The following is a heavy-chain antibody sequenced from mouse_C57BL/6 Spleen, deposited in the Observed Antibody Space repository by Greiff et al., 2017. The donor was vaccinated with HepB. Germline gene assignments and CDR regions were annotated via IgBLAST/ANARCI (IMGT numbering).Heavy chain of an antibody. CDR2: IYPSDSET. J-gene: IGHJ4*01. CDR3: ARGDYSYAMDY. Sequence: QVQLQQPGAELVRPGSSVKLSCKASGYTFTSYWMDWVKQRPGQGLEWIGNIYPSDSETHYNQKFKDKATLTVDKSSSTAYMQLSSLTSEDSAVYYCARGDYSYAMDYWGQGTSVTVSS. D-gene: IGHD1-1*01. V-gene: IGHV1-61*01. CDR1: GYTFTSYW.